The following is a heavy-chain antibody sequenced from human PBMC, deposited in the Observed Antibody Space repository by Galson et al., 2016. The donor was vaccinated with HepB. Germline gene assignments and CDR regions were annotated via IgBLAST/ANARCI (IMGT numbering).Heavy chain of an antibody. V-gene: IGHV3-30*18. J-gene: IGHJ4*02. CDR2: ILYDGSNE. Sequence: SLRLSCAASGFTFGSYGLRWVRQAPGKGLEWVAGILYDGSNEYYGGSVKGRFTISRDNSKKTLNLQMNSLTSEDTAVYYCAKDAILACGRDCYIDYWGQGTLVTVSS. D-gene: IGHD2-21*02. CDR3: AKDAILACGRDCYIDY. CDR1: GFTFGSYG.